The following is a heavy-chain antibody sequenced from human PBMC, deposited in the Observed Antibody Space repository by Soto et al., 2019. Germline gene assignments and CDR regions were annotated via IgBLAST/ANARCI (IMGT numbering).Heavy chain of an antibody. Sequence: ASVKVSCKASGFTFSNYGLNWVRQAPGQGLEWMGWVSANNGHTNYAQNLQGRVSTTTDTSTSTAYMELRGLRFDDTAVYYCARDIESVTAKHFFYYYAMDVWGQGTTVTVSS. J-gene: IGHJ6*02. D-gene: IGHD2-8*01. V-gene: IGHV1-18*01. CDR2: VSANNGHT. CDR1: GFTFSNYG. CDR3: ARDIESVTAKHFFYYYAMDV.